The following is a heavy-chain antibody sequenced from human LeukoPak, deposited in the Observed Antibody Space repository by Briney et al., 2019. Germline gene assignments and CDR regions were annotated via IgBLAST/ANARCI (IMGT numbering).Heavy chain of an antibody. CDR3: ARGSHYDILTLDP. CDR1: GYTFTSHG. J-gene: IGHJ5*02. D-gene: IGHD3-9*01. Sequence: ASVKVSRKASGYTFTSHGSSWVRQAPGQGLEWMGWISAYNGNTNNAQKLQGRVTMTTDTSTSTAYMELRSLRSDDTAVYYCARGSHYDILTLDPWGQGTLVTVSS. CDR2: ISAYNGNT. V-gene: IGHV1-18*01.